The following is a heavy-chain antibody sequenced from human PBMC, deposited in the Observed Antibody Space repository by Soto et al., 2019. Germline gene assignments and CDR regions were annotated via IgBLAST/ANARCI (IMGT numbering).Heavy chain of an antibody. CDR1: GFTFSSYA. Sequence: GGSLRLSCAASGFTFSSYAMHWVRQAPGKGLEWVAVISYDGSNKYYADSVKGRFTISRDNSKNTLYLQMNSLRAEDTAVYYCARAAITIFGVVTKGPYYYYGMDVWGQGTTVTVSS. V-gene: IGHV3-30-3*01. D-gene: IGHD3-3*01. CDR3: ARAAITIFGVVTKGPYYYYGMDV. CDR2: ISYDGSNK. J-gene: IGHJ6*02.